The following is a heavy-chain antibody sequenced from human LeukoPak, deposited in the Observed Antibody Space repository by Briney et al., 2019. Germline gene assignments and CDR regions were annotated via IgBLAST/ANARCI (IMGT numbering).Heavy chain of an antibody. CDR2: IYYSGRI. D-gene: IGHD7-27*01. CDR3: AREALTGTQNFDY. CDR1: GGSISSYY. J-gene: IGHJ4*02. Sequence: SETLTLTCTVSGGSISSYYWSWIRQPPGKGLEWIGYIYYSGRINYNPSLKSRVTISVDTSKNQFSLRLTSVTATDTAVYYYAREALTGTQNFDYWGQGTLVTVSS. V-gene: IGHV4-59*12.